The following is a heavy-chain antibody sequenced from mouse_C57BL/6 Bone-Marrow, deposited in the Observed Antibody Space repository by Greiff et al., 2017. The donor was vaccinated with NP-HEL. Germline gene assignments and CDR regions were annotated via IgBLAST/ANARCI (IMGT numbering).Heavy chain of an antibody. Sequence: VESEGGLVQPGSSMKLSCTASGFTFSDYYMAWVRQVPEKGLEWVANINYDGSSTYYLDSLKSRFIISRDNAKNILYLQMSSLKSEDTATYYCARDGDYGDYFDYWGQGTTLTVSS. CDR2: INYDGSST. V-gene: IGHV5-16*01. CDR3: ARDGDYGDYFDY. D-gene: IGHD1-1*02. CDR1: GFTFSDYY. J-gene: IGHJ2*01.